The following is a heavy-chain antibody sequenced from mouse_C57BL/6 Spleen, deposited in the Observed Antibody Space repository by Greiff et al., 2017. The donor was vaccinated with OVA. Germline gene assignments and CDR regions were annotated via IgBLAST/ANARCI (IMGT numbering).Heavy chain of an antibody. D-gene: IGHD3-2*02. CDR3: ARDQGIYGYFDV. J-gene: IGHJ1*03. Sequence: EVKLQESGGGLVKPGGSLKLSCAASGFTFSSYAMSWVRQTPEKRLEWVATISDGGSYTYYPDNVKGRFTISRDNAKNNLYLQMSHLKSEDTAMYYCARDQGIYGYFDVWGTGTTVTVSS. CDR1: GFTFSSYA. V-gene: IGHV5-4*01. CDR2: ISDGGSYT.